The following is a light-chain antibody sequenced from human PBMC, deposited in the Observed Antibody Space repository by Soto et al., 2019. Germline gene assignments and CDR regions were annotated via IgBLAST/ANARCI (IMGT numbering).Light chain of an antibody. J-gene: IGLJ1*01. CDR3: QSHDSSLSAYV. CDR1: SSNIGAGYD. CDR2: GNS. V-gene: IGLV1-40*01. Sequence: QSVLTQPPSVSGAPGQRVTISCTGSSSNIGAGYDVHWYQQLPGTGPKLLISGNSNRPSGVPERFSGSRSGTSASLAITGLQAEDEADYYCQSHDSSLSAYVFGTGTKVTVL.